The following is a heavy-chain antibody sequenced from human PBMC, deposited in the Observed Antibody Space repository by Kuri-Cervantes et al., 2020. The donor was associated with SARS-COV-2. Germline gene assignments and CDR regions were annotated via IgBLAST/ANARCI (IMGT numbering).Heavy chain of an antibody. CDR1: GYTFTGYY. CDR2: INPNSGGT. J-gene: IGHJ3*02. D-gene: IGHD3-22*01. CDR3: ARWTPFRRLVVISRGGAFDI. V-gene: IGHV1-2*04. Sequence: SVKVSCKASGYTFTGYYMHWVRQAPGQGLEWMGWINPNSGGTNYAQKFQGWVTMTRHTSISTVYMELSRLRSDDTAVYYCARWTPFRRLVVISRGGAFDIWGQGTMVTVSS.